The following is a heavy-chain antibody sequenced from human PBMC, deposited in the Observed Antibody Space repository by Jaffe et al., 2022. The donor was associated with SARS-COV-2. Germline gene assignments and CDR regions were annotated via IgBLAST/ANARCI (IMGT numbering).Heavy chain of an antibody. V-gene: IGHV3-21*01. CDR1: GFTFNTYT. Sequence: EVQLVESGGGLVKPGGSLRLSCAASGFTFNTYTMNWVRQAPGKGLEWVSSISSRSTYIYYADSVKGRFTISRDNAKNSLYLQMNSLTAEDTAVYYCAREYCIRANCYNFDYWGQGTLVTVSS. D-gene: IGHD2-2*02. J-gene: IGHJ4*02. CDR2: ISSRSTYI. CDR3: AREYCIRANCYNFDY.